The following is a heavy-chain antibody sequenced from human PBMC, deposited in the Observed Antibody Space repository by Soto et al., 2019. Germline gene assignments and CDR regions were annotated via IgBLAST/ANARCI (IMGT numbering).Heavy chain of an antibody. Sequence: TSETLSLTCTVSGGSISSSSYYWGWIRQPPGKGLEWIGSIYYSGSTYYNPSLKSRVTISVDTSKNQFSLKLSSVTAADTAVYYCASRIAAAGKSSPYYFDYWGQGTLVTVSS. CDR1: GGSISSSSYY. D-gene: IGHD6-13*01. V-gene: IGHV4-39*01. CDR3: ASRIAAAGKSSPYYFDY. J-gene: IGHJ4*02. CDR2: IYYSGST.